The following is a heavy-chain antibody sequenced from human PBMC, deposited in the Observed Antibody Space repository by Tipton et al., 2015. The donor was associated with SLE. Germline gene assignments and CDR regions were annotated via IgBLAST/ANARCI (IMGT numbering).Heavy chain of an antibody. J-gene: IGHJ5*02. D-gene: IGHD4-23*01. V-gene: IGHV4-59*01. CDR3: AGTFPYGGFDP. CDR1: GGSISSYY. CDR2: IYYSGST. Sequence: TLSLTCTVSGGSISSYYWSWNRQPPGKGLEWIGYIYYSGSTNYNPSLNSRVTISVDTSKNQFSLKLSSVTAADTAVYYCAGTFPYGGFDPWGQGTLVTVFS.